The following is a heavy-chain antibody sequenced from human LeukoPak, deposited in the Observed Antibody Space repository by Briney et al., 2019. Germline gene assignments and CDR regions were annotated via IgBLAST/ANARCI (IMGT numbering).Heavy chain of an antibody. CDR1: GYSISSGYY. J-gene: IGHJ5*02. V-gene: IGHV4-38-2*02. CDR2: IYHSGST. D-gene: IGHD3-22*01. CDR3: AGGHDSSTYHKNWFGP. Sequence: TSETLSLTCTVSGYSISSGYYWGWIRQPPGKGLEWIGSIYHSGSTNYNPSLKSRVTMSVDTSKNQFSLRLSSVTAADTAVYYCAGGHDSSTYHKNWFGPWGQGTLVTVSS.